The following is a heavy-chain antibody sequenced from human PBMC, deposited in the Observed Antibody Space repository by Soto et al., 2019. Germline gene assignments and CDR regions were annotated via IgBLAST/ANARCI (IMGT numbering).Heavy chain of an antibody. CDR2: IYYSGST. Sequence: PSETLSLTCTVSGGSISSYYWSWTRQPPGKGLEWIGYIYYSGSTNYNPSLKSRVTISVDTSKNQFSLKLSSVTAADTAVYYCARAAWSGVDYWGQGTLVTVSS. J-gene: IGHJ4*02. CDR3: ARAAWSGVDY. V-gene: IGHV4-59*01. D-gene: IGHD3-10*01. CDR1: GGSISSYY.